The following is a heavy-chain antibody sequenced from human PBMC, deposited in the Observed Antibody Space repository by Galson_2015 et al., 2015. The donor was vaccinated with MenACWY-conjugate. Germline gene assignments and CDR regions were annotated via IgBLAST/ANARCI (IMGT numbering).Heavy chain of an antibody. CDR2: TYYTSRWYT. J-gene: IGHJ4*02. CDR1: GDSVSGPNVA. CDR3: AREVLNIFDS. Sequence: CAISGDSVSGPNVAWNWIRQSPSRGLEWLGQTYYTSRWYTNYSMSVTRRIAISPDTSKNQVTLQLNSVTPEDPAVYYRAREVLNIFDSWGQGTRVTVSS. D-gene: IGHD3-9*01. V-gene: IGHV6-1*01.